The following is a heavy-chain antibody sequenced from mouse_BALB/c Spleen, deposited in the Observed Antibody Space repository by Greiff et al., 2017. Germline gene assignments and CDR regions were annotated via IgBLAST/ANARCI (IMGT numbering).Heavy chain of an antibody. V-gene: IGHV5-12-2*01. Sequence: VQLKESGGGLVQPGGSLKLSCAASGFTFSSYTMSWVRQTPEKRLEWVAYIRNGGGSTYYPDTVKGRFTISRDNAKNTLYLQMSSLKSEDTAMYYCARHDDGYYHYYAMDYWGQGTSVTVSS. D-gene: IGHD2-3*01. CDR1: GFTFSSYT. CDR2: IRNGGGST. CDR3: ARHDDGYYHYYAMDY. J-gene: IGHJ4*01.